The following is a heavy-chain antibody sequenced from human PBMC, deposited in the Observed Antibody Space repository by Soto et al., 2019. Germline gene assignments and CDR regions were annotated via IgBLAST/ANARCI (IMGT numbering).Heavy chain of an antibody. CDR1: GFTVSSNY. CDR3: ASSGAYYYDSSGYLAAGWFDP. D-gene: IGHD3-22*01. Sequence: GGSLRLSCAASGFTVSSNYMSWVRQAPGKGLEWVSVIYSGGSTYYADSVKGRFTISRDNSKNTLYLQMNSLRAEDTAVYYCASSGAYYYDSSGYLAAGWFDPWGQGTLVTVSS. V-gene: IGHV3-53*01. CDR2: IYSGGST. J-gene: IGHJ5*02.